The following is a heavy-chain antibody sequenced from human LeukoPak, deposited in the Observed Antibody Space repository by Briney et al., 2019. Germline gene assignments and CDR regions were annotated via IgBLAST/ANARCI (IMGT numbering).Heavy chain of an antibody. CDR1: GGSFSGYY. Sequence: SETLSLTCAVYGGSFSGYYWSWIRQPPGKGLEWIGEINHSGSNNYNPSLKSRVTISVDTSKNQFSLKLSSVTAADTAVYYCARVGGSGSYYNRYYYYMDVWGKGTTVTVSS. J-gene: IGHJ6*03. D-gene: IGHD3-10*01. V-gene: IGHV4-34*01. CDR2: INHSGSN. CDR3: ARVGGSGSYYNRYYYYMDV.